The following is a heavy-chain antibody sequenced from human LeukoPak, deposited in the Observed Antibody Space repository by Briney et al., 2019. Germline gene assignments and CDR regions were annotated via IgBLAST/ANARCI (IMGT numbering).Heavy chain of an antibody. J-gene: IGHJ3*02. CDR3: AREFIRVTMVRGAAGGAFDI. CDR1: GFTVSSNY. V-gene: IGHV3-53*01. CDR2: IYSGGST. Sequence: GGSLRLSCAASGFTVSSNYMSWVRQAPGKGLEWVSVIYSGGSTYYADSVKGRFTISRDNSKNTLYLQMNSLRAEDTAVYYCAREFIRVTMVRGAAGGAFDIWGQGTTVTVSS. D-gene: IGHD3-10*01.